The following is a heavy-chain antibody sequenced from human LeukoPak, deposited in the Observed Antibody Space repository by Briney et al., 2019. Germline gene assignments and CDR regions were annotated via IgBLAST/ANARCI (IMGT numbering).Heavy chain of an antibody. CDR2: INPSGGST. V-gene: IGHV1-46*01. CDR3: ARDKKNCGGDCYLGRAFDI. Sequence: ASVRVSCKASGYTSTSYYMHWVRQAPGQGLEWMGIINPSGGSTSYAQKFQGRVTMTRDTSTSTVYMELSSLRSEDTAVYYCARDKKNCGGDCYLGRAFDIWGQRTMVTVSS. D-gene: IGHD2-21*02. CDR1: GYTSTSYY. J-gene: IGHJ3*02.